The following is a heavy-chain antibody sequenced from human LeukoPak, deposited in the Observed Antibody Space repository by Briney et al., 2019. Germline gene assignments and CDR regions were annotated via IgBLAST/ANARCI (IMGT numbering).Heavy chain of an antibody. J-gene: IGHJ4*02. D-gene: IGHD2-2*01. V-gene: IGHV3-33*01. Sequence: GGSLRLSCAASGFTFSSYGMHWVRQAPGKGLEWVAVTWYDGSNKYYADSVKGRFTISRDNSKNTLYLQMNSLRAEDTAVYYCARSRGMVVPAAMFDYWGQGTLVTVSS. CDR3: ARSRGMVVPAAMFDY. CDR1: GFTFSSYG. CDR2: TWYDGSNK.